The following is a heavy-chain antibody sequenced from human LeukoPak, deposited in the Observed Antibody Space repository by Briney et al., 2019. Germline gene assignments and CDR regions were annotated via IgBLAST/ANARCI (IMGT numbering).Heavy chain of an antibody. CDR2: IKPDGSEE. V-gene: IGHV3-7*01. Sequence: GGSLRLSCAASGFAFSSYYTNWVRQAPGKGLEWVASIKPDGSEENYVDSVRGRFTISRDNAKNSVYLQMNSLRADDTALYYCVRGHYADYTSQGTLVTVSS. CDR1: GFAFSSYY. CDR3: VRGHYADY. J-gene: IGHJ4*02.